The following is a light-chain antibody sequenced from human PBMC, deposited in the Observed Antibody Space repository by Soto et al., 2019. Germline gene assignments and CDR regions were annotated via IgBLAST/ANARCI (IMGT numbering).Light chain of an antibody. CDR1: QSVSSY. J-gene: IGKJ4*01. Sequence: EIVLTQSPVTLSLSPGERATLSCRASQSVSSYLAWYQQKPGQVPRLLIYDASNRATGIPARFSGSGSGTDFTLTISSLEPEDSAVYYCQHRSNWPLTFGGGTKVDIK. CDR3: QHRSNWPLT. CDR2: DAS. V-gene: IGKV3-11*01.